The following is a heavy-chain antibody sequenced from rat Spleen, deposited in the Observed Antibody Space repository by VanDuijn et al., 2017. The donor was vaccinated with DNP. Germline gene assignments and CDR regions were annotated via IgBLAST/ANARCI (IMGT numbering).Heavy chain of an antibody. Sequence: EVQVVESGGGLVQPGRSLKLSCTASGFTFSSYDMAWVRQAPSKGLEWVASITSSGGTTYYRDSVKGRFTISRDNAKSSLYLQMDSLRSEDTATYYCTTRAMDAWGQGTSVTVSS. V-gene: IGHV5-27*01. D-gene: IGHD4-1*01. CDR2: ITSSGGTT. CDR1: GFTFSSYD. J-gene: IGHJ4*01. CDR3: TTRAMDA.